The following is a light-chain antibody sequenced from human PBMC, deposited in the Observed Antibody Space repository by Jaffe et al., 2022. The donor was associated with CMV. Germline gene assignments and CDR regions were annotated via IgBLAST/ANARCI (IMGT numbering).Light chain of an antibody. CDR1: QNVLYSFNNKNY. CDR3: LQYYVAQWT. Sequence: DIVMTQSPDSLAVSLGERATINCRSSQNVLYSFNNKNYLAWYQQKPGQPPKLLIHWASTRDSGVPDRFTASGSGTDFTLTISSLQAEDVAVYYCLQYYVAQWTFGQGTKVEIK. J-gene: IGKJ1*01. V-gene: IGKV4-1*01. CDR2: WAS.